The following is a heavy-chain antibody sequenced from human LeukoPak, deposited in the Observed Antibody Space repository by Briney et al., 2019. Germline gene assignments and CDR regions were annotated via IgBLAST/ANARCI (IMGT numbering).Heavy chain of an antibody. Sequence: GGSLRLSCAASGFTFSDYYMSWIRQAPGKGLEWVSYISSSGSTIYYADSVKGRFTISRDNAKNSLYLQMNSLRAEDTAVYYCAKDRLKYWFDPWGQGTLVTVSS. V-gene: IGHV3-11*01. CDR2: ISSSGSTI. J-gene: IGHJ5*02. CDR1: GFTFSDYY. CDR3: AKDRLKYWFDP.